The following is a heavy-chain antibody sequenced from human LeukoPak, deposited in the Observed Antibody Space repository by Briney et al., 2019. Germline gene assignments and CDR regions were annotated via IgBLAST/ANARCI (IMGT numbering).Heavy chain of an antibody. J-gene: IGHJ4*02. CDR3: ARGGDILTGSYYFDY. CDR2: IKQDGSEK. D-gene: IGHD3-9*01. CDR1: GFTFSSYW. V-gene: IGHV3-7*01. Sequence: GGSLRLSCAASGFTFSSYWMSWVRQAPGKGLEWVANIKQDGSEKYYVDSVKGRFTISRDNAKNSLYLQMNSLRAEDTAVYYCARGGDILTGSYYFDYWGQGTLVTVPS.